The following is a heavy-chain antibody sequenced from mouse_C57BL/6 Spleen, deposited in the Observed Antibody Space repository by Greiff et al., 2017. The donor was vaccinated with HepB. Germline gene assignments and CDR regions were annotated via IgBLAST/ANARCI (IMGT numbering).Heavy chain of an antibody. D-gene: IGHD2-5*01. CDR1: GYTFTDHT. J-gene: IGHJ4*01. Sequence: VKLQQSDAELVKPGASVKISCKVSGYTFTDHTIHWMKQRPEQGLEWIGYIYPRDGSTKYNEKFKGKATLTADKSSSTAYMQLNSLTSEDSAVYFCASPYYSNYNAMDYWGQGTSVTVSS. V-gene: IGHV1-78*01. CDR2: IYPRDGST. CDR3: ASPYYSNYNAMDY.